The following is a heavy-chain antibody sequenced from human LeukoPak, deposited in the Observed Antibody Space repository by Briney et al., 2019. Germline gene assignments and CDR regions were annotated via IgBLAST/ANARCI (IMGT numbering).Heavy chain of an antibody. CDR1: GGSFSGYY. D-gene: IGHD3-16*01. Sequence: SETLSLTCAVYGGSFSGYYWSWIRQPPGKGLEWIGEINHSGSTNYNPSLKSRVTISVDTSKNQFSLKLSSVTAADTAVYYCARDLRFRAFDIWGQGTMVTVSS. J-gene: IGHJ3*02. CDR2: INHSGST. CDR3: ARDLRFRAFDI. V-gene: IGHV4-34*01.